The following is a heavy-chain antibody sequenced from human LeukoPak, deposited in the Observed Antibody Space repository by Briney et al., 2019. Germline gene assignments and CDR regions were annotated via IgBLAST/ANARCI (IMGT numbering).Heavy chain of an antibody. CDR3: AKEGYYGSGSFPDS. J-gene: IGHJ4*02. CDR2: ISHDGSNK. Sequence: GGSLRLSCEASGFTFSSYGMHWVRRAPGKGLVWMTVISHDGSNKYYVDSVKGRFTTSRDNSKSTLYLQMNSPRAEDTAVYYCAKEGYYGSGSFPDSWGQGTLVTVSS. CDR1: GFTFSSYG. D-gene: IGHD3-10*01. V-gene: IGHV3-30*18.